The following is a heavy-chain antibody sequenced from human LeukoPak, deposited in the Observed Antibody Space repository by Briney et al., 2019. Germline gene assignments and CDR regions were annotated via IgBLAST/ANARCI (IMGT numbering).Heavy chain of an antibody. D-gene: IGHD4-17*01. V-gene: IGHV4-4*07. CDR2: IYTSGST. CDR3: ARVDYGDYSKDFDY. Sequence: KSSETLSLTCTVSGGSVSSYYWSWIRQPAGKGLEWIGRIYTSGSTNYNPSLKSRVTMSVDTSKNQFSLKLSSVTAADTAMYYCARVDYGDYSKDFDYWGQGILVTVSS. J-gene: IGHJ4*02. CDR1: GGSVSSYY.